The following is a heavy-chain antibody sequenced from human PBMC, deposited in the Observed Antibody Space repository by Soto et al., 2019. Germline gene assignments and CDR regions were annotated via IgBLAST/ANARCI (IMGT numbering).Heavy chain of an antibody. CDR1: GGSISSGGYY. CDR3: ARARGRFPFYYYSGMDV. CDR2: IYYSGST. J-gene: IGHJ6*02. D-gene: IGHD3-3*01. V-gene: IGHV4-31*03. Sequence: QVQLQESGPGLVKPSQTLSLTCTVSGGSISSGGYYWSWIRQHPGKGLEWIGYIYYSGSTYYNPSLKSRVTISVDTSKNQFSLKLSSVTAADTAVYYCARARGRFPFYYYSGMDVWGQGTTVTVSS.